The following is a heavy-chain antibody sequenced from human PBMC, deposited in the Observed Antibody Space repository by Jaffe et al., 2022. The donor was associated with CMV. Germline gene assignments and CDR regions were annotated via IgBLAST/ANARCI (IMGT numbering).Heavy chain of an antibody. J-gene: IGHJ6*03. CDR1: GGTFSSYA. V-gene: IGHV1-69*09. CDR2: IIPILGIA. Sequence: QVQLVQSGAEVKKPGSSVKVSCKASGGTFSSYAISWVRQAPGQGLEWMGRIIPILGIANYAQKFQGRVTITADKSTSTAYMELSSLRSEDTAVYYCARSSTSCYPSCYYYYMDVWGKGTTFTVSS. D-gene: IGHD2-2*01. CDR3: ARSSTSCYPSCYYYYMDV.